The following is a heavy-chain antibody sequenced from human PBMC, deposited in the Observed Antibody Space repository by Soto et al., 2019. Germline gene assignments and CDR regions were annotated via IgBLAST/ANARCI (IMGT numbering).Heavy chain of an antibody. Sequence: EVQLLESGGGLVQPGGSLRLSCAASGITFSNYALSWVRQAPGKGLEWVSGISGSGRSTYYADSVKGRFTISRDNSKNXXSLQMNSLRADDTAVYYRAKEYGGGTSTITSYFDYWGRGTLVTVSS. J-gene: IGHJ4*02. CDR2: ISGSGRST. CDR3: AKEYGGGTSTITSYFDY. CDR1: GITFSNYA. V-gene: IGHV3-23*01. D-gene: IGHD5-12*01.